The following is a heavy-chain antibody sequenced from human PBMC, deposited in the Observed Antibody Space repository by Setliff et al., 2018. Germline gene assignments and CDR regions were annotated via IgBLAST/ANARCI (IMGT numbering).Heavy chain of an antibody. D-gene: IGHD4-17*01. Sequence: SETLSLTCAVSGGSITSKHWWIWVRQPPGKGPEWIAEIHHRGSTKYNPSLRSRVTISVDTSENYFSLRLTSVTAADTAVYYCARAPPSVPYGDYGPRQYFDLWGRGSLVTVSS. CDR2: IHHRGST. J-gene: IGHJ2*01. V-gene: IGHV4-4*02. CDR3: ARAPPSVPYGDYGPRQYFDL. CDR1: GGSITSKHW.